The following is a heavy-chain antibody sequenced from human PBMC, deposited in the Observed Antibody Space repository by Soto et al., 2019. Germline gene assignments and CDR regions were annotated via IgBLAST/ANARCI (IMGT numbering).Heavy chain of an antibody. D-gene: IGHD6-19*01. CDR3: AKQIAVAGPRGYYFDY. Sequence: GGSLRLSCAASGFTFSSYAMSWVRQAPGKGLEWVSAISGSGGSTYYADSVKGRFTISRDNSKNTLYLQMNSLRAEDTAVYYCAKQIAVAGPRGYYFDYWGQGTLVTVSS. CDR1: GFTFSSYA. J-gene: IGHJ4*02. CDR2: ISGSGGST. V-gene: IGHV3-23*01.